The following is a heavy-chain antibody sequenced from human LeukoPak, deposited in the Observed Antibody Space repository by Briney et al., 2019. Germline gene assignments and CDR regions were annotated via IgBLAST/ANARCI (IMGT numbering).Heavy chain of an antibody. CDR2: IGTIGDT. V-gene: IGHV3-13*01. CDR1: GFTFSSSD. CDR3: ARGAHDTMIVVVITEYNWFDP. Sequence: PGGSLRLSCAASGFTFSSSDMHWVRQPTGKGLEWVSAIGTIGDTYYPGSVKGRFTISRDNSKNTLYLQMNSLRVEDTAVYYCARGAHDTMIVVVITEYNWFDPWGQGTLVTVSS. J-gene: IGHJ5*02. D-gene: IGHD3-22*01.